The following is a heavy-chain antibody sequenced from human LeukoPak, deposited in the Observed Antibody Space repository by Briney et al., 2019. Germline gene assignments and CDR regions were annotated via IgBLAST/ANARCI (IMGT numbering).Heavy chain of an antibody. D-gene: IGHD3-22*01. CDR2: IIPIFGTA. CDR3: AREPGYYDGSGSPLYY. V-gene: IGHV1-69*05. Sequence: ASVKVSCKASGGTFSSYAISWVRQAPGQGLEWMGGIIPIFGTANYAQKFQGRVTITTDESTSTAYMELSSLRSEDTAVYYCAREPGYYDGSGSPLYYWGQGTLVTVSS. J-gene: IGHJ4*02. CDR1: GGTFSSYA.